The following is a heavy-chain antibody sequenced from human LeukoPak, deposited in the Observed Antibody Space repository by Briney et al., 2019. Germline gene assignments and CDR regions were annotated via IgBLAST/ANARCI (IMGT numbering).Heavy chain of an antibody. Sequence: GESLKISCKGSGYSFTSYWIGWVRQMPGKGLEWMGIIYPGDSDTRYSPSFQGQVTISADKSISTAYLQWSSLKASDTAMYYCARRVFTRMWWYCTNGVCPTHLDYWGQGTLVTVSS. J-gene: IGHJ4*02. CDR1: GYSFTSYW. D-gene: IGHD2-8*01. CDR3: ARRVFTRMWWYCTNGVCPTHLDY. CDR2: IYPGDSDT. V-gene: IGHV5-51*01.